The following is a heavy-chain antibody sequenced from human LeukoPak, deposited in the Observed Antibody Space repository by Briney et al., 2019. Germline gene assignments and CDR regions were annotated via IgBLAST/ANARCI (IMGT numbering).Heavy chain of an antibody. Sequence: GGSLRLSCSASGFTFSRYAMSWVRQPPGKGLEWVSAISVTGGSTFYADSVKGRFTVSRDNSKNTIFLQMNRLRADDTAVYYCAHEGHGSGSYYLPYWGQGTLVTVSS. J-gene: IGHJ4*02. D-gene: IGHD3-10*01. CDR3: AHEGHGSGSYYLPY. CDR1: GFTFSRYA. V-gene: IGHV3-23*01. CDR2: ISVTGGST.